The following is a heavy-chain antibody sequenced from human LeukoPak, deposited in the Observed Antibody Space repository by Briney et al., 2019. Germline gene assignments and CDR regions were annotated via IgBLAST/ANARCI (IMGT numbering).Heavy chain of an antibody. J-gene: IGHJ6*03. CDR2: ISYDGSNK. D-gene: IGHD1-14*01. CDR3: ARGGIPTGPYYYFYYMDV. CDR1: GFTFSSYA. Sequence: GGSLRLSCAASGFTFSSYAMHWVRQAPGKGLEWVAVISYDGSNKYYADSVKGRFTISRDNSRNTLYLQMNSLSGDDAAVYSCARGGIPTGPYYYFYYMDVWGKGTAVTVSS. V-gene: IGHV3-30*04.